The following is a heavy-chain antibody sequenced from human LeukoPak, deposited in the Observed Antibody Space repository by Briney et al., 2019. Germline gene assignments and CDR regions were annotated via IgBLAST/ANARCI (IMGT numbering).Heavy chain of an antibody. V-gene: IGHV1-24*01. J-gene: IGHJ4*02. CDR2: FDPEDGET. CDR1: GYTLTELS. Sequence: VASVKVSCKVSGYTLTELSMHWVRQAPGKGLEWMGGFDPEDGETIYAQKFQGRVTMTEDTSTDTAYMELSSLRSEDTAAYYCATADCGYYDSSGYLDYWGQGTLVTVSS. D-gene: IGHD3-22*01. CDR3: ATADCGYYDSSGYLDY.